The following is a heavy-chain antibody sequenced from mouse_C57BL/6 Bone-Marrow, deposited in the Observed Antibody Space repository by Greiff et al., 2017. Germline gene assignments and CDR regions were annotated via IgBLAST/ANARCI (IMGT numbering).Heavy chain of an antibody. CDR2: INPSSGYT. V-gene: IGHV1-4*01. J-gene: IGHJ2*01. CDR1: GYTFTSYT. Sequence: QVQLKESGAELARPGASVKMSCKASGYTFTSYTMHWVKQRPGQGLEWIGYINPSSGYTKYNQKFKDKATLTADKSSSPAYMQLSSLTSEDSAVYYCAKGYYFDYWGQGTTLTVSS. CDR3: AKGYYFDY.